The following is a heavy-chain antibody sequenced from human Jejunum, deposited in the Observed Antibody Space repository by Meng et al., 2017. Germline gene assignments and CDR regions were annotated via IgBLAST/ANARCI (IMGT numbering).Heavy chain of an antibody. D-gene: IGHD4-17*01. V-gene: IGHV3-73*01. J-gene: IGHJ4*02. Sequence: GESLKISCTASGFSFSDSTMHWVRQASGKGLEWVGHVRSKANNYATTYSASVKGRFTISRDDSKNTAYLQMNSLKTDDTAVYFCAYSNGYGDLLYWDQGTLVTVSS. CDR2: VRSKANNYAT. CDR1: GFSFSDST. CDR3: AYSNGYGDLLY.